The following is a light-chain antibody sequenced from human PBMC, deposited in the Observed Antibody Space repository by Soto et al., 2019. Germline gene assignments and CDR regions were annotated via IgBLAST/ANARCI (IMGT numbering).Light chain of an antibody. Sequence: QSALTQPRSVPGSPGQSVTISCTGTSNDIGGHDYVSWFQQHPGRAPKLMIYDVTKRPSGVPDRFSGSKAGNTASLTISGLQAEDDSDYYCCSYAGISTFIFGGGTKLTVL. CDR2: DVT. CDR1: SNDIGGHDY. CDR3: CSYAGISTFI. V-gene: IGLV2-11*01. J-gene: IGLJ2*01.